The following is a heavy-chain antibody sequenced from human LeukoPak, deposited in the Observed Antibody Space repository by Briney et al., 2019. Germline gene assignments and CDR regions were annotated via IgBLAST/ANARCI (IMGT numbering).Heavy chain of an antibody. D-gene: IGHD6-19*01. CDR3: ARRRGNTSGFQGYYFDY. V-gene: IGHV4-39*07. J-gene: IGHJ4*02. CDR1: GGSISSSSYY. Sequence: PSETLSLTCTVSGGSISSSSYYWGWIRQPPGKGLEWIGSIYHSGSTYYNPSLKSQVTISVDTSENQFSLKLSSVTAADTAVYYCARRRGNTSGFQGYYFDYWGQGTLVTVSS. CDR2: IYHSGST.